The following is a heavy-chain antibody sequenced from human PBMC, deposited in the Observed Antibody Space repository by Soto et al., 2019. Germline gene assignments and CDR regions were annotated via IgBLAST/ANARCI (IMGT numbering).Heavy chain of an antibody. CDR3: ARGGIGHFDYGEIDY. CDR1: GCTFSSYA. D-gene: IGHD4-17*01. Sequence: SVKVSCKSSGCTFSSYAISCVRHAPVQGLEWMGGIIPIFGTANYAQKFQGRVTITADESTSTAYMELSSLRSEDTAVYYCARGGIGHFDYGEIDYWGQGTLVTVSS. J-gene: IGHJ4*02. CDR2: IIPIFGTA. V-gene: IGHV1-69*13.